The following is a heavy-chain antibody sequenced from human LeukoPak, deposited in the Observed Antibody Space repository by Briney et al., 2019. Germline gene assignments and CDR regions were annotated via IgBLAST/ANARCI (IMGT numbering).Heavy chain of an antibody. CDR3: TRDLWGAGGTNY. CDR1: GASISNYD. J-gene: IGHJ4*01. CDR2: GYYSGGT. D-gene: IGHD6-13*01. V-gene: IGHV4-59*01. Sequence: PSETLSLTCTVSGASISNYDWSWIRQPQEKGLDWIGYGYYSGGTNYNPSLKSRVTISVDTSKNQFSLHLNSVTAVDTAVYYCTRDLWGAGGTNYWGHGTLVTVSS.